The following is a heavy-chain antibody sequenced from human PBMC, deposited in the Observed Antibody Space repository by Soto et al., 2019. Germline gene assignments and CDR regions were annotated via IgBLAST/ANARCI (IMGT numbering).Heavy chain of an antibody. Sequence: EVQLVESGGGLVKPGGSLRLSCAVSGFTFDKVWMNWVRQAPGKGLEWVVRSKSKTDGGTTDYAAPVKSRFTISRDDSKNMLYLQMNSLKTEDTGMYFCTTGRDDLLYWGQGTLVTVSS. CDR2: SKSKTDGGTT. CDR1: GFTFDKVW. D-gene: IGHD3-3*01. J-gene: IGHJ4*02. V-gene: IGHV3-15*07. CDR3: TTGRDDLLY.